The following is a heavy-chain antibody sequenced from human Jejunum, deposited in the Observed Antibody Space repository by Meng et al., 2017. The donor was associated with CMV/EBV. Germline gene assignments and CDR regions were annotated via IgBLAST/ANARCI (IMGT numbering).Heavy chain of an antibody. V-gene: IGHV3-7*04. Sequence: DGLLGESGGRWVQPGVSLRLSCEASGFTFSGHWMNWVRQAPGKGPEWVANINQGGNRKYYVDSVKGRFTISRDNARNSVYLQLDSLRTEDTAVYYCARDPDSIDGVSFDFWGQGTLVTVSS. J-gene: IGHJ4*02. CDR1: GFTFSGHW. CDR3: ARDPDSIDGVSFDF. D-gene: IGHD2-21*01. CDR2: INQGGNRK.